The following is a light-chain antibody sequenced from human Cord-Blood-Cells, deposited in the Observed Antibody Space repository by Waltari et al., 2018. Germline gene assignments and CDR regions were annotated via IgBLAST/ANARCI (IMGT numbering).Light chain of an antibody. CDR2: KDS. Sequence: SYELTQPPSVSVSPGQTARIPCSGDELPKQYASWYQQKPGQAPVLVIYKDSERPSGIPERFSGSSSGTTVTLTISGVQAEDEADYYCQSADSSGTYVVFGGGTKLTVL. J-gene: IGLJ2*01. CDR3: QSADSSGTYVV. CDR1: ELPKQY. V-gene: IGLV3-25*02.